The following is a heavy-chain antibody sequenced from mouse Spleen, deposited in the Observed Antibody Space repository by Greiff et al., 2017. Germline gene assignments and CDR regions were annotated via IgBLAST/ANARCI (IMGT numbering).Heavy chain of an antibody. CDR3: ARDDGWGFAY. V-gene: IGHV3-8*02. J-gene: IGHJ3*01. D-gene: IGHD2-3*01. CDR1: GDSITSGY. Sequence: EVQVVESGPSLVKPSQTLSLTCSVTGDSITSGYWNWIRKFPGNKLEYMGYISYSGSTYYNPSLKSRISITRDTSKNQYYLQLNSVTTEDTATYYCARDDGWGFAYWGQGTLVTVSA. CDR2: ISYSGST.